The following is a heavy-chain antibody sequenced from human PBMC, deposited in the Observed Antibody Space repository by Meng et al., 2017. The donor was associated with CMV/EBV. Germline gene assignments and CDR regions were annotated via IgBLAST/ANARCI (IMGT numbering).Heavy chain of an antibody. D-gene: IGHD3-22*01. J-gene: IGHJ4*02. V-gene: IGHV3-23*01. Sequence: GGSLRFSCAASRFTFSSYAMSWVRQAPGKGLEWVSAISGSGGSTYYADSVKGRFTISRDNSKNTLYLQMNSLRAEDTAVYYCAKDYDSSGLGAYYFDYWGQGTLVTVSS. CDR1: RFTFSSYA. CDR3: AKDYDSSGLGAYYFDY. CDR2: ISGSGGST.